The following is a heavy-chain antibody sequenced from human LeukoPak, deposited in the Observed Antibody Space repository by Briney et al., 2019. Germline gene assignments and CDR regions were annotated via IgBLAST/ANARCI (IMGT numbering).Heavy chain of an antibody. CDR3: STLYGSGSRYKNYFDY. CDR2: IKGKTDGGTT. V-gene: IGHV3-15*01. J-gene: IGHJ4*02. D-gene: IGHD3-10*01. CDR1: GFTFSGYW. Sequence: GGSLRLSCAASGFTFSGYWMHWVRQAPGKGLEWVGRIKGKTDGGTTDYAAPVKGRFTIPRDDSKNTLYLQMNSLKTEDTAIYYCSTLYGSGSRYKNYFDYWGQGALVTVSS.